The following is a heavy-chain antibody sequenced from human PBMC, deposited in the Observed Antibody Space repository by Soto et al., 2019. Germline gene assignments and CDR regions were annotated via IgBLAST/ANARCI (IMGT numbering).Heavy chain of an antibody. Sequence: AGGSLRLSCAASGFTFSSYAMSWVRQAPGKGLEWVSAISGSGGSTYYADSVKGRFTISRDDSKNTLYLQMNSLRAEDTAVYYCAKNGNSSGYYLAQYYFDYWGQGTLVTVSS. CDR3: AKNGNSSGYYLAQYYFDY. CDR2: ISGSGGST. J-gene: IGHJ4*02. V-gene: IGHV3-23*01. CDR1: GFTFSSYA. D-gene: IGHD3-22*01.